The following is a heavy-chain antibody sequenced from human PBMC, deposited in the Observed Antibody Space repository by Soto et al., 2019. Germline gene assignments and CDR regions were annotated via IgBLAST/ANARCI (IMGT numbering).Heavy chain of an antibody. Sequence: QVQLQQWGAGLLKPSETLSLTCAVYGGSFSGYYWSWIRQPPGKGLEWIGEINHSGSTNYNPSLTSRVTISVNTAKNQFSLKLSSVTAADTAVYYCARGSGWSVVYFDYWGQGTLVTVSS. CDR3: ARGSGWSVVYFDY. CDR1: GGSFSGYY. CDR2: INHSGST. J-gene: IGHJ4*02. D-gene: IGHD6-19*01. V-gene: IGHV4-34*01.